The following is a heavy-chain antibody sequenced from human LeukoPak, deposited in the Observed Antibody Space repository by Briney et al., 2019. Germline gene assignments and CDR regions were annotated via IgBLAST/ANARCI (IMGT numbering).Heavy chain of an antibody. J-gene: IGHJ6*04. CDR3: AELGITMIGGV. CDR2: IIPSGHTA. CDR1: GFTFSSHG. Sequence: GGSLRLSCAASGFTFSSHGMNWVRQAPGKGLEWVSGIIPSGHTAYYADSVRGRFTISRDNSRNTLYLQMNSLRAEDTAVYYCAELGITMIGGVWGKGTTVTISS. D-gene: IGHD3-10*02. V-gene: IGHV3-23*01.